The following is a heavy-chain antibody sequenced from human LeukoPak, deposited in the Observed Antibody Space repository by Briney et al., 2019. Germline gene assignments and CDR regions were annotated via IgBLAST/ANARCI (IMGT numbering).Heavy chain of an antibody. CDR1: GGSISSSSYY. CDR2: IYYSGST. Sequence: SETLSLTCTVSGGSISSSSYYWGWIRQPPGKGLEWIGSIYYSGSTYYNPSLKSRVTISVDTSKNQFSLKLSSVTAADTAVYYCARDSYGSGVGGMDVWGQGTTVTVSS. J-gene: IGHJ6*02. D-gene: IGHD3-10*01. CDR3: ARDSYGSGVGGMDV. V-gene: IGHV4-39*07.